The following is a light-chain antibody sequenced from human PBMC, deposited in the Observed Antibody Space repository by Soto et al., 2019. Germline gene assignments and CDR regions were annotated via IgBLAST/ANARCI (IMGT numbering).Light chain of an antibody. V-gene: IGKV3-20*01. CDR3: QQYGSSQST. CDR2: GAS. J-gene: IGKJ1*01. Sequence: DMVMTQSPATLSVSPGERATLSCRASQSVSSNYITWYQQKPGQAPRRLIFGASSRATGIPDRFSGSGSGTDFTLTISRLEHEDFEVYYCQQYGSSQSTLRQGTKVDIK. CDR1: QSVSSNY.